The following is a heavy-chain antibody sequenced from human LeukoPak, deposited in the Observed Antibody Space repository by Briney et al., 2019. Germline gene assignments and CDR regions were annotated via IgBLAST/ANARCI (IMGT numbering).Heavy chain of an antibody. CDR3: AGAKVGAHAFYYYYYMDV. Sequence: AASVKVSCKASGYTFTSYGISWVRQAPGQGLEWMGWISAYNGNTNYAQKLQGRVTMTTDTSTSTAYMELSSLRSDDTAVYYCAGAKVGAHAFYYYYYMDVWGKGTTVTVS. D-gene: IGHD1-26*01. CDR2: ISAYNGNT. V-gene: IGHV1-18*01. J-gene: IGHJ6*03. CDR1: GYTFTSYG.